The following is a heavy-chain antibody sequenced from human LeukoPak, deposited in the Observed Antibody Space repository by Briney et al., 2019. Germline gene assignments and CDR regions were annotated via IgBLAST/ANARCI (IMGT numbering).Heavy chain of an antibody. V-gene: IGHV3-7*01. CDR2: INQDGSEI. D-gene: IGHD6-6*01. J-gene: IGHJ4*02. CDR3: ARDTDSSSSLIDY. CDR1: GFTFVSHW. Sequence: GALRLSCVASGFTFVSHWMTWVRQAPGKGLEWVANINQDGSEIYYVDSVKGRFTISRDNAKNSLYLQMNSLRAEDTAVYYCARDTDSSSSLIDYWGQGTLVTVSS.